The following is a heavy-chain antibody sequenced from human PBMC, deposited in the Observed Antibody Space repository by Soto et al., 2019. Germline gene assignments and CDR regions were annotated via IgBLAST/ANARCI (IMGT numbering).Heavy chain of an antibody. V-gene: IGHV1-46*01. Sequence: ASLKVSCKASGYTFTSYYMHWVRQAPGQGLEWMGIINPSGGSTSYAQKFQGRVTMTRDTSTSTVYMELSSLRSEDTAVYYCARVRGATVVTQGDAFDIWGQGTMVTVSS. CDR2: INPSGGST. CDR1: GYTFTSYY. CDR3: ARVRGATVVTQGDAFDI. D-gene: IGHD1-26*01. J-gene: IGHJ3*02.